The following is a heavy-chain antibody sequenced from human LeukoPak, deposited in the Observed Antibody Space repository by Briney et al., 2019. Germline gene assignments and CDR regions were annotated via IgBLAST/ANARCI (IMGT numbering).Heavy chain of an antibody. CDR2: IYHSGST. V-gene: IGHV4-4*02. CDR3: ARDLRGSYNGFDI. D-gene: IGHD1-26*01. Sequence: PSGTLSLTCAVSGGSITSSNWWSWVRQPPGKGLEWIGEIYHSGSTNYNPSLKSRVTISVDKSKNQFSLKLSSVTAADTAMYYCARDLRGSYNGFDIWGQGTMVTVSS. CDR1: GGSITSSNW. J-gene: IGHJ3*02.